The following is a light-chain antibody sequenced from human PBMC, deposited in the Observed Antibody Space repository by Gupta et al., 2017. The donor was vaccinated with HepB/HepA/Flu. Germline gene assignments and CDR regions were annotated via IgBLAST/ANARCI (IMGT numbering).Light chain of an antibody. V-gene: IGLV2-14*01. CDR3: SSYTSSGARV. Sequence: QSALTQPVSVSGSRGQSITISCTGTSSDIGSYNYVSWYLQYPGKAPSLMIYGVSNRPSGVSNRFSGSKSGNTASLTISRRQADDEADYYCSSYTSSGARVFGGGTKGTVL. J-gene: IGLJ2*01. CDR2: GVS. CDR1: SSDIGSYNY.